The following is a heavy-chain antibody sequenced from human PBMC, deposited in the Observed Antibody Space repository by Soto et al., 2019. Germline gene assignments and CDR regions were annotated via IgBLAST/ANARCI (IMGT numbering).Heavy chain of an antibody. J-gene: IGHJ4*02. CDR3: ARRFGYCSGGSCYSHVDY. Sequence: PGESLKISCKGSGYSFTSYWIGWVRQMPGKGLEWMGIIYPGDSDTRYSPSFQGQVTISADKSISTAYLQWSSLKASDTAMYYCARRFGYCSGGSCYSHVDYWGQGTLVTVSS. V-gene: IGHV5-51*01. CDR1: GYSFTSYW. CDR2: IYPGDSDT. D-gene: IGHD2-15*01.